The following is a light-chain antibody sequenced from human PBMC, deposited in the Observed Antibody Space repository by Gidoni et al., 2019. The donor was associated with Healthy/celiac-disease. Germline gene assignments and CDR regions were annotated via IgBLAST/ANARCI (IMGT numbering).Light chain of an antibody. CDR2: KAS. V-gene: IGKV1-5*03. CDR1: QSISSW. Sequence: DIQMIQSPSTLSASVGDRVTITCRASQSISSWLAWYQQKPGKAPKLLIYKASSLESGVPSRFSGSGSGTEFTLTISSLQPEDFATYYCQQYNSYPWTFGQGTKVEIK. J-gene: IGKJ1*01. CDR3: QQYNSYPWT.